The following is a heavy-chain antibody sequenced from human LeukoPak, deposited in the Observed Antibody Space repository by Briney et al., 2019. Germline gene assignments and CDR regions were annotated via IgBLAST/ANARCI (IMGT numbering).Heavy chain of an antibody. J-gene: IGHJ5*02. CDR1: GFTVSSHY. CDR2: IRSGGTT. Sequence: GGSLRLSCAASGFTVSSHYMSWVRQAPGKGLEWVSVIRSGGTTYYADSVKSRFTISRDNSKNTLFLRMNSLRAEDTALYYCAKGGPYSKFPFDPWGQGTLVTVFS. V-gene: IGHV3-53*01. CDR3: AKGGPYSKFPFDP. D-gene: IGHD4-11*01.